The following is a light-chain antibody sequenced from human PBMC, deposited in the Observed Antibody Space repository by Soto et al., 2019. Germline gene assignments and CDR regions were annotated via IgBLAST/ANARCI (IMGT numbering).Light chain of an antibody. V-gene: IGLV3-21*02. Sequence: SYELTQPPSVSVAPGQTARITCGGNNIGSKSVHWYQQKPGQAPVLVVYDDSDRPSGIPEQFSGSNSGNTATLTISRVEAGDEADYYCQVWDSSSDHSYVFGTGTKVTVL. CDR3: QVWDSSSDHSYV. CDR2: DDS. J-gene: IGLJ1*01. CDR1: NIGSKS.